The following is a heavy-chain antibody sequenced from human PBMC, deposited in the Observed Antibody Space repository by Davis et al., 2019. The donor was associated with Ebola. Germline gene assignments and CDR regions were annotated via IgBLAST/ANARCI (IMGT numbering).Heavy chain of an antibody. CDR1: GFTFSSYW. J-gene: IGHJ6*02. D-gene: IGHD3-10*01. Sequence: GESLKISCAASGFTFSSYWMSWVRQAPGKGLEWVANIKQDGSEKYYVDSVKGRFTISRDNAKNSLYLQMNSLKAEATAVYYCARPQKPYYYGSGNPNYYGMDVWGQGTTVTVSS. CDR3: ARPQKPYYYGSGNPNYYGMDV. CDR2: IKQDGSEK. V-gene: IGHV3-7*03.